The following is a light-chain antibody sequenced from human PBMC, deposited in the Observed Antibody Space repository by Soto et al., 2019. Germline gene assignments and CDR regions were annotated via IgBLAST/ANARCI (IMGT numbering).Light chain of an antibody. CDR1: SSDVGGYNY. CDR3: SSYTSSSTLG. V-gene: IGLV2-14*01. CDR2: EVS. Sequence: QSALTQPASVSGSPGQSITISCTGTSSDVGGYNYVSWYQQHPGKAPKLMIYEVSNRPSGVLNRFSGSKSGNTASLTISGLQAEDEADYYCSSYTSSSTLGFGGGTKLTVL. J-gene: IGLJ3*02.